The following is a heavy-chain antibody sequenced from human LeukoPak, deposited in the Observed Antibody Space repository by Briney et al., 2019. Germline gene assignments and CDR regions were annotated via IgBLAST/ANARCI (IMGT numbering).Heavy chain of an antibody. D-gene: IGHD5-24*01. V-gene: IGHV3-11*01. CDR3: ASKRWLQSSFDY. Sequence: PGGSLRLSCAASGFTFSDYYMSWIRQAPGKGLEWVSYISSSGSTIYYADSVKGRFTISRDNAKNSLYLQMNSLRAEDTAVYYCASKRWLQSSFDYWGQGTLVTVSS. CDR1: GFTFSDYY. CDR2: ISSSGSTI. J-gene: IGHJ4*02.